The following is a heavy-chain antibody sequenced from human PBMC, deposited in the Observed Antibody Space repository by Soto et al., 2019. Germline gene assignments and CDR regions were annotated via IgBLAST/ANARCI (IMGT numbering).Heavy chain of an antibody. V-gene: IGHV1-69*02. D-gene: IGHD2-15*01. CDR2: IIPILGIA. Sequence: SVKGYCKTAVGTNSGYTSSCGRQENKQGLEWMGRIIPILGIANYAQKFQGRVTITADKSTSTAYMELSSLRSEDTAVYYCARVKDPSYYYYYMDVWGKGTTVTVSS. J-gene: IGHJ6*03. CDR3: ARVKDPSYYYYYMDV. CDR1: VGTNSGYT.